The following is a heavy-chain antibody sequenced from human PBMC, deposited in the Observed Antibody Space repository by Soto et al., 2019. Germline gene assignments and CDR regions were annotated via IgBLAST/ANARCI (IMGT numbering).Heavy chain of an antibody. J-gene: IGHJ6*02. V-gene: IGHV3-21*01. CDR1: GFTFSSYS. CDR2: ISSSSSYI. CDR3: ARVNRHYYGMDV. Sequence: EVQLVESGGGLVKPGGSLRLSCAASGFTFSSYSMNWVRQAPGKGLEWVSSISSSSSYIYYADSVKGRFTISRDNAKNSLYLQMNSLRAEDTAVYYWARVNRHYYGMDVWGQGTTVTVSS.